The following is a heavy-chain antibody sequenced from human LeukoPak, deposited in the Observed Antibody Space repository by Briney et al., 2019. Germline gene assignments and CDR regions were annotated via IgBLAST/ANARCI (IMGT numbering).Heavy chain of an antibody. CDR2: ISWDGGST. CDR1: GFTFDDYA. V-gene: IGHV3-43D*03. J-gene: IGHJ4*02. CDR3: RAYDFSRH. Sequence: VGSLRLSCAASGFTFDDYAMHWVRQGPGKGPEWVSLISWDGGSTYYADSVKGRFTISRDNAKNSLYLQMNSLRAEDTALYCGRAYDFSRHWGQGTLVTVSS. D-gene: IGHD3-3*01.